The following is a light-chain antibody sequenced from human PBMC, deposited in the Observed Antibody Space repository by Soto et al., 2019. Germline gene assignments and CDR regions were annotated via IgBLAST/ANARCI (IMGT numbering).Light chain of an antibody. V-gene: IGLV1-47*01. CDR2: RNN. CDR3: AAWDDSRSGRVV. CDR1: SSNIGSNY. Sequence: QSVLTQPPSASGTPGQRVTISCSGSSSNIGSNYVYWYQQLPGTAPKLLIYRNNQRPSGVPDRFSGSKPGTSASLAISGLRSEDEADYYCAAWDDSRSGRVVFGGGTKRTVL. J-gene: IGLJ2*01.